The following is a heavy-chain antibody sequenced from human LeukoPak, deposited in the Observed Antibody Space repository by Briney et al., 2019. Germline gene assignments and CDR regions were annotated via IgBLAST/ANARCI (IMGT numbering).Heavy chain of an antibody. J-gene: IGHJ4*02. CDR3: ARGRDSSGWYELLYFDY. CDR1: GGSISSSSYY. CDR2: IYYSGST. Sequence: PETLSLTCTVSGGSISSSSYYWGWIRQPPGKGLEWIGSIYYSGSTYYNPSLKSRVTISVDTSKNQFSLKLSSVTAADTAVYYCARGRDSSGWYELLYFDYWGQGTLVTVSS. D-gene: IGHD6-19*01. V-gene: IGHV4-39*07.